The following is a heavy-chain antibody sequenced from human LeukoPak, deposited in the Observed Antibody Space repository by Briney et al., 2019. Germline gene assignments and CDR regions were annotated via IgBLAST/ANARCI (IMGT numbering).Heavy chain of an antibody. CDR2: INHSGST. J-gene: IGHJ5*02. V-gene: IGHV4-34*01. Sequence: SETLSLTCAVYGGSFRGYYWSGIRQPPGKGLEWIGEINHSGSTNYNPSLKSRVTISVDTSKNQFSLKLSSVTAADTAVYYCARGQSTYYYGSGSYYNVRFDPWGQGTLVTVSS. CDR1: GGSFRGYY. CDR3: ARGQSTYYYGSGSYYNVRFDP. D-gene: IGHD3-10*01.